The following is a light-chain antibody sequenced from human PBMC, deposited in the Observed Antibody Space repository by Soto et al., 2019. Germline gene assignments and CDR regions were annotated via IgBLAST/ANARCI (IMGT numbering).Light chain of an antibody. J-gene: IGKJ4*01. Sequence: EIVLTQSPGTLSLSPGERATLSCRASQSVTTGFLAWYQQKPGQAPRLLIYVASSRATGIPDRFSGSGSGTDVTLTISRLEPEDFAVYYCQQYGRSVTFGGGTKVEIK. CDR3: QQYGRSVT. V-gene: IGKV3-20*01. CDR2: VAS. CDR1: QSVTTGF.